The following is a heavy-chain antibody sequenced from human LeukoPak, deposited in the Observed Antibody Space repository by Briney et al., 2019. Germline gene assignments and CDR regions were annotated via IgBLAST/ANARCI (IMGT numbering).Heavy chain of an antibody. CDR3: AREPNYGSGSHLDY. V-gene: IGHV5-10-1*01. Sequence: KVSCKASGYTFTSYGISWVRQMPGKGLEWMGRIDPSDSYTNYSPSFQGHVTISADKSISTAYLQWSSLKASDTAMYYCAREPNYGSGSHLDYWGQGTLVTVSS. CDR1: GYTFTSYG. J-gene: IGHJ4*02. D-gene: IGHD3-10*01. CDR2: IDPSDSYT.